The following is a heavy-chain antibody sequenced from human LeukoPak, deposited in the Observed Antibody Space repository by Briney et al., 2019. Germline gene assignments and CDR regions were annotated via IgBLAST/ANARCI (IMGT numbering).Heavy chain of an antibody. CDR2: ISSSSSYI. CDR3: ARVGYSSGRDGNY. D-gene: IGHD6-19*01. CDR1: GFTFSSYS. J-gene: IGHJ4*02. V-gene: IGHV3-21*01. Sequence: GGSLRLSCAASGFTFSSYSMNWVRQAPGKGLEWVSSISSSSSYIYYADSVKGRFTISRDNAKNSLYLQMNSLRAEDTAVYYCARVGYSSGRDGNYWGQGTLVTASS.